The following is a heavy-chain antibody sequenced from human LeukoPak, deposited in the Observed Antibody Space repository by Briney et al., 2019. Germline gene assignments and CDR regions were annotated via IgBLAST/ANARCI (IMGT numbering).Heavy chain of an antibody. D-gene: IGHD6-19*01. CDR1: GYTFTSYD. CDR3: ARGQASGSYFSPWFDP. Sequence: ASVKVSCKASGYTFTSYDINWVRQATGQGLEWMGWMNPNSGNTGYAQKFQGRVTMTRNTSISTAYMELSSLRSEDTAVYYYARGQASGSYFSPWFDPWGQGTLVTVSS. CDR2: MNPNSGNT. J-gene: IGHJ5*02. V-gene: IGHV1-8*01.